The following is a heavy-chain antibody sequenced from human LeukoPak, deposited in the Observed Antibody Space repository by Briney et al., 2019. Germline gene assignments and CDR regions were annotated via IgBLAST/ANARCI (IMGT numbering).Heavy chain of an antibody. D-gene: IGHD2-15*01. V-gene: IGHV3-48*03. J-gene: IGHJ6*02. CDR3: ARDSTPYYYYYGMDV. Sequence: GGSLRLSCAASGFTFSSYEMNWVRQAPGKGLEWVSYIRSSGSTIYYADSVKGRFTISRDNAKNSLYLQMNSLRAEDTAVYYCARDSTPYYYYYGMDVWGQGTTVTVSS. CDR2: IRSSGSTI. CDR1: GFTFSSYE.